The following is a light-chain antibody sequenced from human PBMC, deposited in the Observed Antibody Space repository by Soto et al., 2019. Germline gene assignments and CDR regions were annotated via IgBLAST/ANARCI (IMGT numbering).Light chain of an antibody. CDR1: SNDVGGDDY. J-gene: IGLJ1*01. Sequence: QAVLTQPASVSGSPGQLITISCTGTSNDVGGDDYVSWYQQYPGKAPKLMIYDVTNRPSGVSIRFSGSKSGNTASLTISGLQAEDEADYYCSAHTVRSTGVFGTGTKLTVL. V-gene: IGLV2-14*03. CDR3: SAHTVRSTGV. CDR2: DVT.